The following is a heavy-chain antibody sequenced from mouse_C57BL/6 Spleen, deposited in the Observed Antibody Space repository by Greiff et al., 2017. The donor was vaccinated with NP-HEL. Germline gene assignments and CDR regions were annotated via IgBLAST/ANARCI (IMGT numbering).Heavy chain of an antibody. CDR1: GYTFTSYW. D-gene: IGHD1-1*01. CDR2: IYPGSGST. CDR3: ARAEGSSFYAMDY. V-gene: IGHV1-55*01. J-gene: IGHJ4*01. Sequence: VQLQQPGAELVKPGASVKMSCKASGYTFTSYWITWVKQRPGQGLEWIGDIYPGSGSTNYNEKFKSKATLTVDTSSSTAYMQLSSLTSEDSAVYYCARAEGSSFYAMDYWGQGTSVTVSS.